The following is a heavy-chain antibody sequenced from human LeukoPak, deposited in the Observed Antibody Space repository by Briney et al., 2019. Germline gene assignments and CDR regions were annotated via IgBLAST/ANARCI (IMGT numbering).Heavy chain of an antibody. V-gene: IGHV1-24*01. J-gene: IGHJ4*01. CDR1: GYIFTELS. CDR3: AIDTVYYDPPTY. Sequence: ASVKVSCKVSGYIFTELSMHWARQSPGKGLEWMGGCDPENGKTVYAQNFQGRVTMTEDTSTDTAYMELTSLTSDDTAIYYCAIDTVYYDPPTYWGQGTLVTVSS. D-gene: IGHD3-16*01. CDR2: CDPENGKT.